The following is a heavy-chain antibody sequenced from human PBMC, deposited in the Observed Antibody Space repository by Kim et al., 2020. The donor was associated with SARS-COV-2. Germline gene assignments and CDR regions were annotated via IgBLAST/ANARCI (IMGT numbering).Heavy chain of an antibody. CDR3: ASGQLVRYYYYGMDV. V-gene: IGHV4-31*03. J-gene: IGHJ6*02. Sequence: SETLSLTCTVSGGSISSGGYYWSWIRQHPGKGLEWIGYIYYSGSTYYNPSLKSRVTISVDTSKNQFSLKLSSVTAADTAVYYCASGQLVRYYYYGMDVWGQGTTVTVSS. D-gene: IGHD6-13*01. CDR2: IYYSGST. CDR1: GGSISSGGYY.